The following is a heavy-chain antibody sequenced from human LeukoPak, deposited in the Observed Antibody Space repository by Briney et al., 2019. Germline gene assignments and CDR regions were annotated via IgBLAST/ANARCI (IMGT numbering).Heavy chain of an antibody. V-gene: IGHV4-34*01. J-gene: IGHJ4*02. D-gene: IGHD1-20*01. CDR3: ARTSTSRHNWNF. Sequence: PGGSLRLSCAASGFTVSSNYMSWIRQPPGKGLEWIGEINHSGSTNYNPSLKSRVTISVDTSKNQFSLKLSSVTAADTAVYYCARTSTSRHNWNFWGQGTLVTVSS. CDR2: INHSGST. CDR1: GFTVSSNY.